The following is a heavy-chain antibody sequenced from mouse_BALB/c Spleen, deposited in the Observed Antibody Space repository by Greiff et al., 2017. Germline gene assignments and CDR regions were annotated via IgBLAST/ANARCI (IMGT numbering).Heavy chain of an antibody. D-gene: IGHD2-14*01. CDR2: ISSGSSTI. CDR3: ARGVRQSWFAY. Sequence: EVHLVESGGGLVQPGGSRKLSCAASGFTFSSFGMHWVRQAPEKGLEWVAYISSGSSTIYYADTVKGRFTISRDNPKNTLFLQMTSLRSEDTAMYYCARGVRQSWFAYWGQGTLVTVSA. V-gene: IGHV5-17*02. CDR1: GFTFSSFG. J-gene: IGHJ3*01.